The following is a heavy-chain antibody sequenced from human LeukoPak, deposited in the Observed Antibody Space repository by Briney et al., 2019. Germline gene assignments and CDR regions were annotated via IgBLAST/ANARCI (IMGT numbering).Heavy chain of an antibody. CDR2: ISAYNGNT. V-gene: IGHV1-18*01. CDR1: GYTFTSYG. Sequence: GASVKVSCKASGYTFTSYGISWVRQAPGQGLEWMGWISAYNGNTNYAQKLQGRVTMTTDTSTSTAYMELRGLRSDDTAVYYCARDRGEGYSSSWEDYWGQGTLVTVSS. J-gene: IGHJ4*02. CDR3: ARDRGEGYSSSWEDY. D-gene: IGHD6-13*01.